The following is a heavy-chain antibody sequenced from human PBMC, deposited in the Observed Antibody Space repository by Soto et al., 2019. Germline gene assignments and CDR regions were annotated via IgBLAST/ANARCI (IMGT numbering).Heavy chain of an antibody. D-gene: IGHD3-10*01. CDR2: MNANSGNT. CDR1: GYTFTSYD. CDR3: ARGSFPGIINWFDP. Sequence: ASVKVSCKASGYTFTSYDINWVRQATGQGLEWMGWMNANSGNTSYAQKFQGRVTMTRDTSTGTAYMELRSLRSDDTAVYYCARGSFPGIINWFDPWGQGTLVTVSS. J-gene: IGHJ5*02. V-gene: IGHV1-8*01.